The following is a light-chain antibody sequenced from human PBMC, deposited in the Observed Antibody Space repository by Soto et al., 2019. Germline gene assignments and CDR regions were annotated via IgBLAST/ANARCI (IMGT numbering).Light chain of an antibody. CDR1: QDISFY. CDR3: QQFHNLPLT. Sequence: DIQMTQSPSSLSASVGDRVTITCQASQDISFYLNWYQQKPGKAPELLIYDASTLETGVPSRFSGSGSGTDFSFTISSLQPEEFATYYCQQFHNLPLTFGGVTKVGVK. V-gene: IGKV1-33*01. CDR2: DAS. J-gene: IGKJ4*01.